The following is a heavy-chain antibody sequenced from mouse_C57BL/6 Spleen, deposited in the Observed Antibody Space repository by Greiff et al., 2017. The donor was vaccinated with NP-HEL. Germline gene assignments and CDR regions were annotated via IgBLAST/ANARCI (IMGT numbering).Heavy chain of an antibody. Sequence: EVQVVESGGDLVKPGGSLKLSCAASGFTFSSYGMSWVRQTPDKRLEWVATISSGGSYTSYPDSVKGRFTISRDNAKNTLYLQMSSLKSEDTAMYYCARRDWDGFDYWGQGTTLTVSS. J-gene: IGHJ2*01. V-gene: IGHV5-6*01. CDR1: GFTFSSYG. D-gene: IGHD4-1*01. CDR3: ARRDWDGFDY. CDR2: ISSGGSYT.